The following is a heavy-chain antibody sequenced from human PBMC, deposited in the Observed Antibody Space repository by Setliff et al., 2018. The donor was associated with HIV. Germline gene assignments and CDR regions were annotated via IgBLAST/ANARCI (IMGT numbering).Heavy chain of an antibody. Sequence: SETLSLTCTVSGGSIARGGYYWGWVRQHPGKGLEWIGYIYGQGGTHYNPSLKSRLTTSLDTSRNEFFMELTPVTAADTAVYYCARNFGGISPFDLWGQGTLVTVSS. D-gene: IGHD3-16*01. CDR1: GGSIARGGYY. CDR3: ARNFGGISPFDL. V-gene: IGHV4-31*03. CDR2: IYGQGGT. J-gene: IGHJ4*02.